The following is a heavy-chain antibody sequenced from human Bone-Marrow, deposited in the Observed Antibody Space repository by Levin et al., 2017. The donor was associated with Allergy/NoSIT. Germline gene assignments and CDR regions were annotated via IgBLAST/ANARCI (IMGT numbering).Heavy chain of an antibody. D-gene: IGHD1-1*01. J-gene: IGHJ4*02. CDR3: ARGRDQYKSGDY. CDR1: AGSLSGYY. V-gene: IGHV4-34*01. Sequence: GSLRLSCDVYAGSLSGYYWTWIRLPPGKGLEWLGEVHPSGSTNYNPSLNSRVTISVDTSKNLFSLKLSSVTAADTAVYYCARGRDQYKSGDYWGQGALVTVSS. CDR2: VHPSGST.